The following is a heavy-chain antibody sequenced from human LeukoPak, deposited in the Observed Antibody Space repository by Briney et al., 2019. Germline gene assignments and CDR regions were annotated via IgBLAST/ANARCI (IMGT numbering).Heavy chain of an antibody. V-gene: IGHV3-74*03. CDR1: GFTFSSYA. J-gene: IGHJ4*02. D-gene: IGHD1-26*01. CDR3: ARDVCISPFSGTYPFDF. Sequence: GGSLRLSCAASGFTFSSYAMSWVRQAPGKGLVWVSRSSPDGSRTKYADSVKGRFTISRDKVKNTLYLQINSLRVEGTAVYYCARDVCISPFSGTYPFDFWGQGSLVTVSS. CDR2: SSPDGSRT.